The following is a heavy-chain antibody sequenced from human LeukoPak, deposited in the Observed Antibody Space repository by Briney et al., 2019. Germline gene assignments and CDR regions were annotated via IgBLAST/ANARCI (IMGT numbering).Heavy chain of an antibody. D-gene: IGHD1-26*01. Sequence: SVKVSCKASGGTFSSYAISWVRQAPGQGLEWMGGIIPIFGTANYAQKFQGRVMITTDESTSTAYMELSSLRSEDTAVYYCARVGGGSYTPHFDYWGQGTLVTVSS. CDR1: GGTFSSYA. CDR2: IIPIFGTA. J-gene: IGHJ4*02. CDR3: ARVGGGSYTPHFDY. V-gene: IGHV1-69*05.